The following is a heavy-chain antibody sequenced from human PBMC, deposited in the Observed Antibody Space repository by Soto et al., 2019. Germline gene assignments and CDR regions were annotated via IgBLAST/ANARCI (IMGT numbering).Heavy chain of an antibody. D-gene: IGHD3-16*02. Sequence: EVQLVESGGGLVKPGGSLRLSCAASGFTFSSYSMNWVRQAPGKGLEWVSSISSSSSYIYYADSVKGRFTISRDNAKNLRNRKMNSLRAEDTGVYYCAREEGGYPRHDYWGQGTLVTVSS. CDR2: ISSSSSYI. J-gene: IGHJ4*02. CDR1: GFTFSSYS. CDR3: AREEGGYPRHDY. V-gene: IGHV3-21*01.